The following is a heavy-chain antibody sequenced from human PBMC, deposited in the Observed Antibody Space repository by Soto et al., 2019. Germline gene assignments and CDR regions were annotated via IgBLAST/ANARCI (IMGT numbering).Heavy chain of an antibody. CDR2: ISSSSSYI. CDR3: ARDNYGGNLSPSGAFDI. CDR1: GFTFSSYS. Sequence: GGSLRLFCAASGFTFSSYSMNWVRQAPGKGLEWVSSISSSSSYIYYADSVKGRFTISRDNAKNSLYLQMNSLRAEDTAVYYCARDNYGGNLSPSGAFDIWGQGTMVT. V-gene: IGHV3-21*01. J-gene: IGHJ3*02. D-gene: IGHD4-17*01.